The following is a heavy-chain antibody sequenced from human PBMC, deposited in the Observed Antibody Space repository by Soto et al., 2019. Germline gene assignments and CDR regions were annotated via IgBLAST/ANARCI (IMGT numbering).Heavy chain of an antibody. CDR2: INAFNGNT. Sequence: QVQLVQSGAEVKKPGASVKVSCKASGYTFISYGISWVRQAPGQGLEWMGWINAFNGNTNYAQKLQGRVTMTRDTSPSTSYMELRSLRSVDTAVYYCAREPVAGTYFDYWGQGTVVTVSS. CDR3: AREPVAGTYFDY. D-gene: IGHD6-19*01. V-gene: IGHV1-18*01. CDR1: GYTFISYG. J-gene: IGHJ4*02.